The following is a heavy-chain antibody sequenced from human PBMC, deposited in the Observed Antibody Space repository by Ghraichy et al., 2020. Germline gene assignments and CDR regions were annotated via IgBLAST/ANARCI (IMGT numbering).Heavy chain of an antibody. CDR2: ISAYNGNT. D-gene: IGHD3-10*02. CDR1: GYTFTSSG. CDR3: ASSGWDYYVPGFDY. J-gene: IGHJ4*02. Sequence: ASVKVSCKASGYTFTSSGISWVRQAPGQGLEWMGWISAYNGNTNYAQKLQGRVTMTTDTSTSTAYMELRSLRSDDTAVYYCASSGWDYYVPGFDYWGQGTLVTVSS. V-gene: IGHV1-18*04.